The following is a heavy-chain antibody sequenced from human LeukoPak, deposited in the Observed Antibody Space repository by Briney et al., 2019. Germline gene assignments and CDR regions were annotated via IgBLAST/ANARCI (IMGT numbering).Heavy chain of an antibody. J-gene: IGHJ6*02. CDR1: GFTFSSYG. Sequence: GGSLRLSCAASGFTFSSYGMHWVRQAPGKGLEWVAVIWYDGSNKYYADSVKGRFTISRDNSKSTLYLQMDSLRAEDTAVYYCARVQALWFGELFDYYGMDVWGQGTTVTVSS. CDR2: IWYDGSNK. CDR3: ARVQALWFGELFDYYGMDV. D-gene: IGHD3-10*01. V-gene: IGHV3-33*01.